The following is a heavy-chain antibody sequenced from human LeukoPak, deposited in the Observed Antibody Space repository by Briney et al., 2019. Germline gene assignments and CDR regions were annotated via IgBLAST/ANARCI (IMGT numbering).Heavy chain of an antibody. Sequence: SETLSLTCAVYGGSFSGYYWSWIRQPPGKGLEWTGEINHSGSTNYNPSLKSRVTISVDTSKNQFSLKLSSVTAADTAVYYCARGPWIQLWFSAFDIWGQGTMVTVSS. J-gene: IGHJ3*02. CDR1: GGSFSGYY. CDR3: ARGPWIQLWFSAFDI. V-gene: IGHV4-34*01. CDR2: INHSGST. D-gene: IGHD5-18*01.